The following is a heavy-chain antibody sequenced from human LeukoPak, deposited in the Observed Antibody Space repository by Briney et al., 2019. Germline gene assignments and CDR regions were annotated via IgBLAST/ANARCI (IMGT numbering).Heavy chain of an antibody. CDR2: INPNSGGT. Sequence: EASVKVSCKASGYTFTGYYMHWVRQAPGQGLEWMGRINPNSGGTNYAQKFQGRVTMTRDTSISTAYMELSRLRSDDTAVYYCARNWNDGNWFDPWGQGTLVTVSS. CDR1: GYTFTGYY. V-gene: IGHV1-2*06. CDR3: ARNWNDGNWFDP. J-gene: IGHJ5*02. D-gene: IGHD1-1*01.